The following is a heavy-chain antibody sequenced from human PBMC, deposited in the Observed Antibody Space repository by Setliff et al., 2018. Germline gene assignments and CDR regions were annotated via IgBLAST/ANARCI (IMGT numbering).Heavy chain of an antibody. J-gene: IGHJ1*01. D-gene: IGHD3-10*01. V-gene: IGHV4-39*07. CDR1: GGSVSSASHY. CDR2: VYYSGYT. Sequence: PSETLSLTCTVSGGSVSSASHYWGWTRQAPGKGMEWIGSVYYSGYTYYKPSLQSRVTMSVDTSKNQFSLKLTSVTAADTAVYYCARVDFTMIQGVIGHWGQGTLVTVSS. CDR3: ARVDFTMIQGVIGH.